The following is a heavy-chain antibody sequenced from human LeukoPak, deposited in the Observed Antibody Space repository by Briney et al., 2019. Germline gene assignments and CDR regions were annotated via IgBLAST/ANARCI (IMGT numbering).Heavy chain of an antibody. D-gene: IGHD2-15*01. J-gene: IGHJ2*01. CDR1: GGSISSYY. CDR2: IYTSGST. CDR3: ARAVYCSGGSCYVYWYFDL. V-gene: IGHV4-4*07. Sequence: ASETLSLTCTVSGGSISSYYWSWIRQPPGKGLEWIGRIYTSGSTNYNPSLKSRVTISVDTSKNQFSLRLSSVTAADTAVYYCARAVYCSGGSCYVYWYFDLWGRGTLVTVSS.